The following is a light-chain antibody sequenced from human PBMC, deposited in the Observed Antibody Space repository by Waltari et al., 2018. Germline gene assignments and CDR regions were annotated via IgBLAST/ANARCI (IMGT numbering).Light chain of an antibody. CDR3: QQYDISPLT. Sequence: IAFTQSPSTPSLSLGKGGTLHFSPSHTIRTTYLAWYQQKPGQAPTLLIYGTFTRATGIPDRFTGSGSGTDFSLTISSLEPEDFATYYCQQYDISPLTFGGGTKVEIK. CDR1: HTIRTTY. CDR2: GTF. J-gene: IGKJ4*01. V-gene: IGKV3-20*01.